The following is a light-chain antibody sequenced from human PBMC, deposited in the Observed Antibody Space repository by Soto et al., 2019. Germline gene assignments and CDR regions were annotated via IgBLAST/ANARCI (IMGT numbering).Light chain of an antibody. V-gene: IGLV1-44*01. CDR3: ATWDDSLNGWV. J-gene: IGLJ3*02. Sequence: QSVLTQPPSASGTPGQRITISCSGTSSNIGSNPINWYHQLPGTAPKLLIYSTNQRPSGVPDRFSGSKSGTSASLAISGHESEDEADYYCATWDDSLNGWVFGGGTQLTVL. CDR2: STN. CDR1: SSNIGSNP.